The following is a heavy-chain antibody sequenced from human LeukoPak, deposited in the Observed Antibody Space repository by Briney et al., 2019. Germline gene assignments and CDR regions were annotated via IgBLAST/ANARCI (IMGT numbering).Heavy chain of an antibody. CDR3: AREGYSYGYDY. V-gene: IGHV4-59*01. CDR2: IYYSGST. Sequence: NPSETLSLTCTVSGGSISSYYWSWIRQPPGKGLEWIGYIYYSGSTHYNPSLKSRVTISVDTSKNQFSLKLSSVTAADTAVYYCAREGYSYGYDYWGQGTLVTVSS. D-gene: IGHD5-18*01. J-gene: IGHJ4*02. CDR1: GGSISSYY.